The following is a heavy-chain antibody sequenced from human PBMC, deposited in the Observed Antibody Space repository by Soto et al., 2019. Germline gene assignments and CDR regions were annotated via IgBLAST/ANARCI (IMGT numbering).Heavy chain of an antibody. D-gene: IGHD6-19*01. Sequence: SETLSLTCTVSGGSISSGGYYWSWIRQHPGKGLEWIGYIYYSGSTYYNPSLKSRVTISVDTSKNQFSLKLSSVTAADTAVYYCARGCIAVAGTFHYWGQGTLVNVSS. CDR3: ARGCIAVAGTFHY. V-gene: IGHV4-31*03. J-gene: IGHJ4*02. CDR1: GGSISSGGYY. CDR2: IYYSGST.